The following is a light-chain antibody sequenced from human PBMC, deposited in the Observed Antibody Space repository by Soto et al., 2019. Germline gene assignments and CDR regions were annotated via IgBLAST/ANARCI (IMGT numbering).Light chain of an antibody. CDR2: EVT. V-gene: IGLV2-14*01. J-gene: IGLJ2*01. CDR3: SSYTFSSNVV. CDR1: SSDVGGYNY. Sequence: QSALTQPASVSGSPGQAITISCTGTSSDVGGYNYVSWYQQHPGKAPKLMIYEVTNRPSGVSNRFSGSKSGNTASLTISGLQAEDEADYYCSSYTFSSNVVFGGGTKLTVL.